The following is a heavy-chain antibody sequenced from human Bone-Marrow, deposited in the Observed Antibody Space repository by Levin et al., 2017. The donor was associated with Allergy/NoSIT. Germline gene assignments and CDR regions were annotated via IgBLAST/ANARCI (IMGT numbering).Heavy chain of an antibody. Sequence: SETLSLTCTVSGGSISNYYWSWIRQPPGKGLEWVGYIYNSGKTNYSPSLKSRVAISVDTSKNQFSLKVTSLTAADTAVYYLVRYHIWGSFSGFGYWGQGILVTVSS. CDR2: IYNSGKT. J-gene: IGHJ4*02. D-gene: IGHD3-16*01. CDR1: GGSISNYY. V-gene: IGHV4-59*03. CDR3: VRYHIWGSFSGFGY.